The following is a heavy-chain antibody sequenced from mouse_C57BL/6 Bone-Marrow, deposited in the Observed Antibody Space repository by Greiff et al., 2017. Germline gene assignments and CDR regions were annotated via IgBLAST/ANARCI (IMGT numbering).Heavy chain of an antibody. CDR1: GYSFTGYY. Sequence: EVKVVESGPELVKPGASVKISCKASGYSFTGYYMHWVKQSHGNILDWIGYIYPYNGVSSYNQKFKGKATLTVDKSSSTAYMELRSLTSEDSAVYYGAREETTVAPYYFDYWGQGTALTVSS. D-gene: IGHD1-1*01. CDR2: IYPYNGVS. V-gene: IGHV1-31*01. CDR3: AREETTVAPYYFDY. J-gene: IGHJ2*01.